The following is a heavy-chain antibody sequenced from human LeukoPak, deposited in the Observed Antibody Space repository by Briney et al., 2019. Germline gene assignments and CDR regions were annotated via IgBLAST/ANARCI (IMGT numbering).Heavy chain of an antibody. CDR2: IYWDDDK. D-gene: IGHD6-19*01. J-gene: IGHJ4*02. CDR1: GFSLSTSGVG. Sequence: SGPTLVKPTQTLTLTCTFSGFSLSTSGVGVGWIRQPPGKALEWLALIYWDDDKRYSPSLKSRLTITKDTSKNQVVLTMTNMDPVDTATYYCPHRLWQWLVFDYWGQGTLVTVSS. V-gene: IGHV2-5*02. CDR3: PHRLWQWLVFDY.